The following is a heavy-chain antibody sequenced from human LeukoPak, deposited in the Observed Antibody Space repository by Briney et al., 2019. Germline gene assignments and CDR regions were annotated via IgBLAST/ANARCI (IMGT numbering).Heavy chain of an antibody. J-gene: IGHJ5*02. D-gene: IGHD3-9*01. V-gene: IGHV4-38-2*02. CDR1: GYSISSGYY. CDR2: IYHSGST. CDR3: ARPKLRYFDKGRWFDP. Sequence: SETLSLTCTVSGYSISSGYYWGWIRQPPGKGLEWIGSIYHSGSTNYNPSLKSRVTISVDTSKNQFSLKLSSVTAADTAVYYCARPKLRYFDKGRWFDPWGQGTLVTVSS.